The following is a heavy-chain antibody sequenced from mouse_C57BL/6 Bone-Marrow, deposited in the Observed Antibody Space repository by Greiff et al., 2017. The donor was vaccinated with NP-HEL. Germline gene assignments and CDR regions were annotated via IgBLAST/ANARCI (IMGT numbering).Heavy chain of an antibody. J-gene: IGHJ3*01. CDR3: ARNYGSSYPFAY. V-gene: IGHV1-26*01. CDR1: GYTFTDYY. Sequence: VQLKQSGPELVKPGASVKISCKASGYTFTDYYMNWVKQSHGKSLEWIGDINPNNGGTSYHQKFKGKATLTVDKSSSTAYMELRSLTSEDSAVYYCARNYGSSYPFAYWGQGTLVTVSA. CDR2: INPNNGGT. D-gene: IGHD1-1*01.